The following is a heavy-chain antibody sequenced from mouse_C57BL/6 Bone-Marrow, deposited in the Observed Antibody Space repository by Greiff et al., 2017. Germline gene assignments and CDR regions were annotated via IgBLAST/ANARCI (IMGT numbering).Heavy chain of an antibody. V-gene: IGHV1-81*01. CDR3: AREGVDDGGFAY. Sequence: QVQLQQSGAELARPGASVKLSCKASGYTFTSYGISWVKQRTGQGLEWIGEIYPRSGNTYYNEKFKGKATLTADKSSSTAYMELRRLTSEDSAVYCCAREGVDDGGFAYWGQGTLVTVSA. J-gene: IGHJ3*01. D-gene: IGHD1-1*01. CDR2: IYPRSGNT. CDR1: GYTFTSYG.